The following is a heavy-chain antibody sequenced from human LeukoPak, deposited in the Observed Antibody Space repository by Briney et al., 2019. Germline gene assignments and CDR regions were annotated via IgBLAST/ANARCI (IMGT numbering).Heavy chain of an antibody. CDR2: ISTYNGNT. J-gene: IGHJ4*02. Sequence: GASVKVSCKTSGYDFTAHGIGWVRQAPGQGLEWVGWISTYNGNTNYAQKLQGRVTLTTDTSTSTAYMELRNLRSDDTATYFCARRNYGKLHFDYWGQGTLVPSP. CDR3: ARRNYGKLHFDY. V-gene: IGHV1-18*01. CDR1: GYDFTAHG. D-gene: IGHD1-7*01.